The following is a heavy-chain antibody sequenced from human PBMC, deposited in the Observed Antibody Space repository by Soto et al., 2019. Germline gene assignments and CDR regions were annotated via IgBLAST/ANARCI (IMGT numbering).Heavy chain of an antibody. CDR2: IDPSDSYT. J-gene: IGHJ6*02. Sequence: GESLKISCKGSGYSFTSYWISWVRQMPGKGLEWMGRIDPSDSYTNYSPSFQGHVTISADKSISTAYLQWSSLKTSDTAMYYCAKHSGIAARPLYYYHGMDVWGQGTTVTVYS. D-gene: IGHD6-6*01. V-gene: IGHV5-10-1*01. CDR3: AKHSGIAARPLYYYHGMDV. CDR1: GYSFTSYW.